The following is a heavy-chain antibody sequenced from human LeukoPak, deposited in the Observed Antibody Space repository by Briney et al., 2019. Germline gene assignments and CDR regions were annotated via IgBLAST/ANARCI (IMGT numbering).Heavy chain of an antibody. Sequence: GGSLRLSCAASGFTFRSYAMHWVRQAPGKGLEWVAVISYDGSNKYYADSVKGRFTISRDNSKNTLYLQMNSLRAEDTAVYYCAREVSIVEHAFDIWGQGTMVTVSS. CDR3: AREVSIVEHAFDI. J-gene: IGHJ3*02. D-gene: IGHD3-22*01. CDR2: ISYDGSNK. V-gene: IGHV3-30*04. CDR1: GFTFRSYA.